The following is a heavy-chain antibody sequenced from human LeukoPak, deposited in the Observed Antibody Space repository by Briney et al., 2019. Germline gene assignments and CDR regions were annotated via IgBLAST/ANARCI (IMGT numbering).Heavy chain of an antibody. D-gene: IGHD1-1*01. J-gene: IGHJ5*02. V-gene: IGHV3-21*01. CDR3: ARDSLSTGMADNWFDP. Sequence: GGSLRLSCAASGFTFSSYSMNWVRQAPGKGLEWVSSISSSSYIYYADSVKGRFTISRDNAKNSLYLQMNSLRAEDTAVYYCARDSLSTGMADNWFDPWGQGTLVTVSS. CDR1: GFTFSSYS. CDR2: ISSSSYI.